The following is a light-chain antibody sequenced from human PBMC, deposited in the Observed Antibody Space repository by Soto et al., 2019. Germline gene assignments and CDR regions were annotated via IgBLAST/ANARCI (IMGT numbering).Light chain of an antibody. V-gene: IGLV2-8*01. Sequence: QSVLTQPPSASGSPGQSVTISCIGTSSDVGGYNYVSWYQQHPGKAPKLMIYEVSKRPSGVPDRFSGSKSGNTASLTVSGLQAEYEADYYCSSYAASNNSGVFGGGTKLTVL. CDR2: EVS. J-gene: IGLJ2*01. CDR1: SSDVGGYNY. CDR3: SSYAASNNSGV.